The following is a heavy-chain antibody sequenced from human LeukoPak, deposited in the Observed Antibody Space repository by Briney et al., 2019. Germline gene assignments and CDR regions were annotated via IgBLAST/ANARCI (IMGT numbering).Heavy chain of an antibody. CDR1: GFTFSSYA. J-gene: IGHJ3*02. D-gene: IGHD3-3*01. V-gene: IGHV3-48*01. CDR3: AAFDFWSGYPPYDAFDI. Sequence: GGSLRLSCAASGFTFSSYAMNWVRQAPGKGLEWLSYISSSSSTIYHADSVRGRFTISRDNAKNSLYLQMLSLRAADTAVYYCAAFDFWSGYPPYDAFDIWGQGTMVTVSS. CDR2: ISSSSSTI.